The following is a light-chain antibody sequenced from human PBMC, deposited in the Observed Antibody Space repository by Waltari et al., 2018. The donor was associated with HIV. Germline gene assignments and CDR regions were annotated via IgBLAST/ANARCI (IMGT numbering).Light chain of an antibody. CDR2: EVR. J-gene: IGLJ2*01. Sequence: QSALTQPASVSGSPGQSTTISCTGTSSLVWCFNLVSWQQQHPGKAPKLMIYEVRKRPSGVANRFSGSKSGNTASLTIAGLQAEDEADYYCCSYAGSTTYVIFGGGTKLTVL. CDR3: CSYAGSTTYVI. V-gene: IGLV2-23*02. CDR1: SSLVWCFNL.